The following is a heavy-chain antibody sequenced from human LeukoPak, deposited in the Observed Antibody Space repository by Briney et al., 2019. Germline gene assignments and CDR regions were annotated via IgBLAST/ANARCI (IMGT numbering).Heavy chain of an antibody. J-gene: IGHJ4*02. CDR3: ARDIIWYSSSWYPDY. CDR1: GYTFTGYY. V-gene: IGHV1-2*06. Sequence: ASVKVSCKASGYTFTGYYMHWVRQAPGQGLEWMGRINPNSGGTNYAQKFQGRVTMTRDTSISTAYMELSRLRSDDTAVYYCARDIIWYSSSWYPDYWGQGTLDTVSS. D-gene: IGHD6-13*01. CDR2: INPNSGGT.